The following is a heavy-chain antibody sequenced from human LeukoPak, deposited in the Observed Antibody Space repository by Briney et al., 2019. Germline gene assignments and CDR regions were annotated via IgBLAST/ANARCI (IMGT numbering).Heavy chain of an antibody. V-gene: IGHV1-8*01. CDR2: MNPNSGDT. Sequence: VASVKVSCKASGYTFTNYDINWVRQATGQGLEWTGWMNPNSGDTGYAENFQGRVTMTRDTSTSTAYMELTSLTSDDTAMFYCARTGMGGNVWIDSWGQGTLVTVSS. CDR1: GYTFTNYD. J-gene: IGHJ5*01. CDR3: ARTGMGGNVWIDS. D-gene: IGHD1-26*01.